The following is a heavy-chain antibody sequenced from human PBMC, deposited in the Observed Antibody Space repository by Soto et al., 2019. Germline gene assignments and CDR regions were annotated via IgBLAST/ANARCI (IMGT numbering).Heavy chain of an antibody. V-gene: IGHV3-53*01. CDR3: ARGTSSGSYDFDY. J-gene: IGHJ4*02. D-gene: IGHD3-22*01. Sequence: PGGSLRLSCAASGFTVSRNYMSWVRQAPGKGLEWVSVIYSGGSTYYADSVKGRFTISRDNSKNTLYLQMNSLRAGDTAVYYCARGTSSGSYDFDYWGQGTLVTVSS. CDR1: GFTVSRNY. CDR2: IYSGGST.